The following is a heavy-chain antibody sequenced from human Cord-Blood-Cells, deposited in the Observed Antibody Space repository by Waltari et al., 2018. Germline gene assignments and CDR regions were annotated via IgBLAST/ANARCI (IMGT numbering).Heavy chain of an antibody. D-gene: IGHD1-1*01. V-gene: IGHV3-23*01. J-gene: IGHJ4*02. Sequence: EVQLLASGGGLVQPGGSLSLPCAASGFTFRSYAMSGGRQAPGKGLEWVSGIRGSGGSIYHAAAVKGRFPISRDNSKNTLYRQMNSLGAEDMAVYYCATDRGPNWLFDYWGQGTLVTVSS. CDR3: ATDRGPNWLFDY. CDR1: GFTFRSYA. CDR2: IRGSGGSI.